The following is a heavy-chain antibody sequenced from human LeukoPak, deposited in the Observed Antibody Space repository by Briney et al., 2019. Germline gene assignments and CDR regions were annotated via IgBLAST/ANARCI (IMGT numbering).Heavy chain of an antibody. CDR1: GGTFSSYA. V-gene: IGHV1-69*04. CDR3: ASSRDYYDSSGHYLVY. CDR2: IIPILGIA. D-gene: IGHD3-22*01. Sequence: AASVKVSCKASGGTFSSYAISWVRQAPGQGLEWMGRIIPILGIANYAQKFQGRVTITADKSTSTAYMELSSLRSEDTAVYYCASSRDYYDSSGHYLVYWGQGTLVTVSS. J-gene: IGHJ4*02.